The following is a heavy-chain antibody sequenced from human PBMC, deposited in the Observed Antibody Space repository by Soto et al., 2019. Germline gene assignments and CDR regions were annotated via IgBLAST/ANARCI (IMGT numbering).Heavy chain of an antibody. CDR2: IYYSVST. D-gene: IGHD3-10*01. J-gene: IGHJ4*02. CDR3: ARETLSGVLDY. CDR1: GGSISSGGYY. V-gene: IGHV4-31*03. Sequence: QVQLQESGPGLVKPSQTLSLTCTVSGGSISSGGYYWSCIRQHPGKGLEWIGYIYYSVSTYYNPSLKSRVTISVDTSKNQFSLKLSSVTAADTAVYYCARETLSGVLDYWGQGTLVTVSS.